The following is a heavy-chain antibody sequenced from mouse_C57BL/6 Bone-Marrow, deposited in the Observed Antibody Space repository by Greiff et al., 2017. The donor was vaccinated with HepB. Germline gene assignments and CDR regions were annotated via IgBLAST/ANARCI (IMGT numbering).Heavy chain of an antibody. J-gene: IGHJ4*01. CDR3: ARSRITDAMDY. V-gene: IGHV1-4*01. D-gene: IGHD1-1*01. Sequence: QVQLQQSGAELARPGASVKMSCKASGYTFTSYTMHWVKQRPGQGLEWIGYINPSSGYTKYNQKFKDKATLTADKSSSTAYMQLSSLTSEDSAVYYCARSRITDAMDYWGQGTSVTVSS. CDR1: GYTFTSYT. CDR2: INPSSGYT.